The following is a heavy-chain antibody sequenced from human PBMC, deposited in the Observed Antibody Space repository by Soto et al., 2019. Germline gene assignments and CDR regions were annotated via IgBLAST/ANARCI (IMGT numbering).Heavy chain of an antibody. CDR1: GGTLSSYY. Sequence: SETLSLTCTVSGGTLSSYYLSWIRQPPGKGLEWIGYIYYSGSTNYNPSLKSRVTISVDTSKNQFSLKLSSVTAADTAVYYCASTTSSGRDYWGQGTLVTVSS. D-gene: IGHD6-19*01. CDR2: IYYSGST. CDR3: ASTTSSGRDY. V-gene: IGHV4-59*08. J-gene: IGHJ4*02.